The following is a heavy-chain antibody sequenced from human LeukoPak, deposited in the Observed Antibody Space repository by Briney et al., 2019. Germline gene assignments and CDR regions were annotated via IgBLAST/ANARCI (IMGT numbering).Heavy chain of an antibody. Sequence: GGSLRLSCAASGFTFTSYSMNWVRQAPGKGLEWVSSISSSSSYINYADSVKGRFTISRDNAKNSLYLQMNSLRAEDTAVYYCARGTQNRYCSGGSCYSAGYWGQGTLVTVSS. D-gene: IGHD2-15*01. CDR2: ISSSSSYI. V-gene: IGHV3-21*01. CDR1: GFTFTSYS. CDR3: ARGTQNRYCSGGSCYSAGY. J-gene: IGHJ4*02.